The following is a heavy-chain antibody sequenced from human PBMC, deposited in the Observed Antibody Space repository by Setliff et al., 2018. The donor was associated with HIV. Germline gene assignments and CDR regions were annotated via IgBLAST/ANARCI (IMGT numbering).Heavy chain of an antibody. CDR1: GGSISSGSYY. CDR2: IYTSGST. Sequence: KTSETLSLTCTVSGGSISSGSYYWSWIRQPAGKGLEWIGRIYTSGSTNYNPSLKSRVTISVDTSKNQFSLKLSSVTAADTAVYYCARSRGRWQLVIYYWGQGTLVTVSS. CDR3: ARSRGRWQLVIYY. D-gene: IGHD6-6*01. V-gene: IGHV4-61*02. J-gene: IGHJ4*02.